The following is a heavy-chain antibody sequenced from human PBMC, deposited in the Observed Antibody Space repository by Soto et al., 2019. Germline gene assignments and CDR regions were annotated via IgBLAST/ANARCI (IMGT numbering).Heavy chain of an antibody. CDR3: ARSHYDYVWGSYRQSDAFDI. J-gene: IGHJ3*02. D-gene: IGHD3-16*02. CDR2: IYHSGST. Sequence: QLQLQESGSGLVKPSQTLSLTCAVSGGSISSGGYSWSWIRQPPGKGLEWIGYIYHSGSTYYNPSLKSRVTISVDRSKNQFSLKLSSVTAADTAVYYCARSHYDYVWGSYRQSDAFDIWGQGTMVTVSS. CDR1: GGSISSGGYS. V-gene: IGHV4-30-2*01.